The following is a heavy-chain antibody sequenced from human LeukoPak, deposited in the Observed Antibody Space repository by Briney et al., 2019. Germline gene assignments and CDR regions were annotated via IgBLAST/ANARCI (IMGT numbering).Heavy chain of an antibody. Sequence: GGSLRLSCAASGFTFSSYSMNWVRQAPGKGLEWVSYISSSSSTIYYADSVKGRFTISRDNAKNSLYLQMNSLRDEDTAVYYCARDQFTIFGVVITSTDYYGMDVWGQGTTATVSS. V-gene: IGHV3-48*02. D-gene: IGHD3-3*01. J-gene: IGHJ6*02. CDR1: GFTFSSYS. CDR3: ARDQFTIFGVVITSTDYYGMDV. CDR2: ISSSSSTI.